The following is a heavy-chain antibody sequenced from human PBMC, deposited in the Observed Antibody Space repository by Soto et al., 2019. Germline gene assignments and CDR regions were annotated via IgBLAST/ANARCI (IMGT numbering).Heavy chain of an antibody. CDR1: GFTFSSYS. CDR2: ISSSSSYI. Sequence: GSLRLSCAASGFTFSSYSMNWVRQAPGKGLEWVSSISSSSSYIYYADSVKGRFTISRDNAKNSLYLQMNSLRAEDTAVYYCARDGASIEYSSSSDYYGMDVWGQGTMVTVSS. J-gene: IGHJ6*02. CDR3: ARDGASIEYSSSSDYYGMDV. V-gene: IGHV3-21*01. D-gene: IGHD6-6*01.